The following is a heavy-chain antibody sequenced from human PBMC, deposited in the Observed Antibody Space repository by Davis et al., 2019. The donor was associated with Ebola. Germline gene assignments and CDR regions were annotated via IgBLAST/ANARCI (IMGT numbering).Heavy chain of an antibody. J-gene: IGHJ5*02. V-gene: IGHV4-34*01. Sequence: MPSETLSLTCAVYGASFSGYYWSWIRQPPGKGLEWIGEINRGVGTNYNPSLKSRVTISSDMSKNPFSLKLSSVSAADTAVYYCATFITMIGAWGQGTLVTVSS. CDR1: GASFSGYY. CDR3: ATFITMIGA. CDR2: INRGVGT. D-gene: IGHD3-22*01.